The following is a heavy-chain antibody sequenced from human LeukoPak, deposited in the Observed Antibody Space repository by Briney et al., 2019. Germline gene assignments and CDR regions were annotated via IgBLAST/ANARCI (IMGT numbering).Heavy chain of an antibody. D-gene: IGHD2-15*01. CDR1: GYTFTGYY. V-gene: IGHV1-2*02. CDR2: INPNSGGT. CDR3: ARADCSGGSCDAFDI. J-gene: IGHJ3*02. Sequence: EASVKVSCKASGYTFTGYYMHWVRQAPGQGLEWMGWINPNSGGTNYAQKFQGRVTMTRDTSISTAYMELSRLRSDDTAVYYCARADCSGGSCDAFDIWGQGTMVTVSS.